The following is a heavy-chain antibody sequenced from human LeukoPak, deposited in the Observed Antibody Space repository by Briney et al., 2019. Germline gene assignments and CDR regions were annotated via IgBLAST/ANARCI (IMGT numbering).Heavy chain of an antibody. J-gene: IGHJ4*02. Sequence: GGSLRLSCAASGFTFSSYAMSWVRQAPGKGLEWVSGIIDSGESTYYANFAKGRFTISRDNAKNSLFLQMNSLRVEDTAVYFCAVDGRAWPNWGQGTLVTVSS. CDR3: AVDGRAWPN. CDR2: IIDSGEST. D-gene: IGHD3-16*01. CDR1: GFTFSSYA. V-gene: IGHV3-23*01.